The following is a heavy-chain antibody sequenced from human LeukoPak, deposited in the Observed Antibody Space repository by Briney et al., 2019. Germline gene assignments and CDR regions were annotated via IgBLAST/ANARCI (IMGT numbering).Heavy chain of an antibody. J-gene: IGHJ4*02. V-gene: IGHV3-48*03. D-gene: IGHD3-10*01. CDR1: GFTFSSYG. CDR2: ISSSGSTI. Sequence: PGGSLRLSCAASGFTFSSYGMNWVRQAPGKGLEWVSYISSSGSTIYYADSVKGRFTISRDNAKNSLYLQMNSLRAEDTAVYYCARDNPYYGSGSYRAKAFDYWGQGTLVTVSS. CDR3: ARDNPYYGSGSYRAKAFDY.